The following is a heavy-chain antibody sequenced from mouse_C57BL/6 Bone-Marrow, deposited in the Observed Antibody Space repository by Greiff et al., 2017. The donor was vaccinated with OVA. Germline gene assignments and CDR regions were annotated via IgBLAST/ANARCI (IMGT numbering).Heavy chain of an antibody. CDR2: IDPSDSYT. CDR3: CYGNSDYYAMDY. V-gene: IGHV1-50*01. Sequence: QVQLQQPGAELVKPGASVKLSCKASGYTFTSYWMQWVKQRPGQGLEWIGEIDPSDSYTNYNQKFKGKATLTVDTSSSTAYMQLSSLTSEDSAVYYCCYGNSDYYAMDYWGQGTSVTVSS. CDR1: GYTFTSYW. J-gene: IGHJ4*01. D-gene: IGHD2-1*01.